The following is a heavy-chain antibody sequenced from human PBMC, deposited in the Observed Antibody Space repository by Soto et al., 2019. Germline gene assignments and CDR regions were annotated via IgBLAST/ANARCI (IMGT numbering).Heavy chain of an antibody. CDR2: LPEIGTNT. V-gene: IGHV3-23*01. CDR1: GFTFSNYG. Sequence: EVQLLESGGGLVQPGGSLRLSCAASGFTFSNYGMSWVRQAPGKGLEWVSALPEIGTNTYYADSVKGLFTLSRDNSKNTLFLQINNLTAGDTAVYYCAKKSGVGATWYFDYWGQGTLVTVSS. D-gene: IGHD1-26*01. CDR3: AKKSGVGATWYFDY. J-gene: IGHJ4*02.